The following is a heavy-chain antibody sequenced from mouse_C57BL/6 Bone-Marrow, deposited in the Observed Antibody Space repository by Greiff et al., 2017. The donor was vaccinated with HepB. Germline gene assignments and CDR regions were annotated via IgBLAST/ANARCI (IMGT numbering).Heavy chain of an antibody. D-gene: IGHD1-1*01. Sequence: QVQLQQSGAELARPGASVKLSCKASGYTFTSYGISWVKQRTGQGLEWIGEIYPRSGNTYYNEKFKGKATLTADKSSSTAYMELRSLTSEDSAVYFCERSDYGSSSYWYFDVWGTGTTVTVS. CDR2: IYPRSGNT. V-gene: IGHV1-81*01. CDR1: GYTFTSYG. J-gene: IGHJ1*03. CDR3: ERSDYGSSSYWYFDV.